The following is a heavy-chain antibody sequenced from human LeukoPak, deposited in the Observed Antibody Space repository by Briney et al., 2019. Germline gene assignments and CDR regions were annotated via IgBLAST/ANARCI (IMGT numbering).Heavy chain of an antibody. CDR1: GGSISSSSYY. V-gene: IGHV4-39*01. CDR2: IYYSGST. J-gene: IGHJ4*02. Sequence: PSETLSLTCTVSGGSISSSSYYWGWIRQPPGKGLEWIGSIYYSGSTYHNPSLKSRVTISVDTSKNQFSLKLSSVTAADTAVYHCARSGIGYSYGYGFDYWGQGTLVTVSS. D-gene: IGHD5-18*01. CDR3: ARSGIGYSYGYGFDY.